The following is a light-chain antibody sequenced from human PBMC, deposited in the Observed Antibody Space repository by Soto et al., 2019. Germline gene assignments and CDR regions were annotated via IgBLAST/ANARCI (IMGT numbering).Light chain of an antibody. CDR1: QSVGSN. V-gene: IGKV3-11*01. CDR3: HQRYMWPLP. Sequence: EIVLTQSPATLSLSPGERVTLSCRASQSVGSNLAWYQHKPGQTPRLLIYDASKRATGIPARFSGSGSGTDFTLTISSLEPEDFAVYYCHQRYMWPLPFGGGTKVEI. CDR2: DAS. J-gene: IGKJ4*01.